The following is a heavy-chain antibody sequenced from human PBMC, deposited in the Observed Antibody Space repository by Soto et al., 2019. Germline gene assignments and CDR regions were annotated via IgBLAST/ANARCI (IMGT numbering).Heavy chain of an antibody. CDR3: AKDTVGGYSFWSGYYSDGLDV. V-gene: IGHV3-23*01. Sequence: EVKLLESGGGLAQPGGSLRLSCVGSGFTFDSYAISWVRQAPGERLQWIAAISGSADGTDYAHSVRGRFTISRDNATKTVHLQMDSLRVEETAVYFCAKDTVGGYSFWSGYYSDGLDVWGQGTLVTVS. J-gene: IGHJ3*01. CDR2: ISGSADGT. D-gene: IGHD3-3*01. CDR1: GFTFDSYA.